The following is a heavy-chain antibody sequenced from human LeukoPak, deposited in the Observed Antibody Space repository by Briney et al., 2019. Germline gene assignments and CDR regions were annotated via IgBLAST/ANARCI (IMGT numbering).Heavy chain of an antibody. Sequence: PGGSLRLSCAASGFTFSSYTMNWVRQAPGKGLEWVSSITRSSIFIYYADSVKGRFTISRDNAKNSLYLQMNSLRAEDTAVYYCAKVMTTVTTSGYWGQGTLVTVSS. J-gene: IGHJ4*02. CDR3: AKVMTTVTTSGY. CDR1: GFTFSSYT. CDR2: ITRSSIFI. V-gene: IGHV3-21*01. D-gene: IGHD4-17*01.